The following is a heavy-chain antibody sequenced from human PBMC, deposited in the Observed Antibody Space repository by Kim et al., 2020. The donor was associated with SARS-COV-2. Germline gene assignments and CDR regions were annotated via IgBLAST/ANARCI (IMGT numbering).Heavy chain of an antibody. J-gene: IGHJ4*02. V-gene: IGHV4-34*01. D-gene: IGHD3-16*01. CDR3: ARGRIGAKTD. CDR2: ST. Sequence: STNYNPSLKSRVTISVDTSKNQFSLKLSSVTAADTAVYYCARGRIGAKTDWGQGTLVTVSS.